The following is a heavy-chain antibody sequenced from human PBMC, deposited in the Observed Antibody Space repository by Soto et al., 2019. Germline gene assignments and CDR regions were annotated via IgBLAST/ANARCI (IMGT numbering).Heavy chain of an antibody. CDR1: GFTFSSYS. Sequence: PGGSLRLSCAASGFTFSSYSMNWVRQAPGKGLEWVSSISSSSSYIYYADSVKGRFTISRDNAKNSLYLQMNSLRAEDTAVYYCARGDYDFWSGYIALDYYYYGMDVWGQGTTVTVSS. V-gene: IGHV3-21*01. D-gene: IGHD3-3*01. J-gene: IGHJ6*02. CDR3: ARGDYDFWSGYIALDYYYYGMDV. CDR2: ISSSSSYI.